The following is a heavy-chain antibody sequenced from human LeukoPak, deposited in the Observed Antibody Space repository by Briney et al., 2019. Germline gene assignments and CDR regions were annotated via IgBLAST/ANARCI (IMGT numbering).Heavy chain of an antibody. CDR1: GYTFTGHY. CDR2: INPNSGGT. Sequence: ASVKVSCKASGYTFTGHYIHWVRQAPGQGLEWMGWINPNSGGTNYAQKFQGRVTMTRDTSISTAYMELSRLRSDDTAVYYCARVGELDYGDAYYYYYMDVWGKGATVTVSS. V-gene: IGHV1-2*02. CDR3: ARVGELDYGDAYYYYYMDV. D-gene: IGHD4-17*01. J-gene: IGHJ6*03.